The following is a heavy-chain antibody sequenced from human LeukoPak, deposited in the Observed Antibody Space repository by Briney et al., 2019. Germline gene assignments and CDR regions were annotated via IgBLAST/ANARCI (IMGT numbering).Heavy chain of an antibody. D-gene: IGHD1-26*01. CDR2: IRSKAYGETA. V-gene: IGHV3-49*02. CDR3: ARASRSGSYFFY. Sequence: WIRQPPGKGLEWVGFIRSKAYGETADYAASVKGRFTISRDDSKAIAYLQMNSLKTEDTAVYYCARASRSGSYFFYWGQGTLVTVSS. J-gene: IGHJ4*02.